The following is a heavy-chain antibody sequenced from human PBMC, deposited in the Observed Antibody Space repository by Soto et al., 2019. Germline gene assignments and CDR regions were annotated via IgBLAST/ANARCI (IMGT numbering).Heavy chain of an antibody. Sequence: SVKVSCKASGGTFSSYTISWVRQAPGQGLEWMGRIIPILGIANYAQKFQGRVTITADKSTSTAYMELSSLRSEDTAVCFCARGPTGIAAAGTTYYSDYWGQGTLVTVSS. D-gene: IGHD6-13*01. V-gene: IGHV1-69*02. CDR3: ARGPTGIAAAGTTYYSDY. CDR1: GGTFSSYT. J-gene: IGHJ4*02. CDR2: IIPILGIA.